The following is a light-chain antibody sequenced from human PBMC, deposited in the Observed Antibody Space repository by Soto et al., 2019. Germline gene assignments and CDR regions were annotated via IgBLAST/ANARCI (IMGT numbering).Light chain of an antibody. V-gene: IGKV3-11*01. CDR3: QQRSNWPPYMYT. Sequence: EIVLTQSPPTLSLSPGERATLSCRASQSVSTYLAWYQQKPGQAPRLLIYDASNRATGIPARFSGSGSGTDFTLTISSLEPEDFAVYYCQQRSNWPPYMYTFGQGTKLEIK. J-gene: IGKJ2*01. CDR1: QSVSTY. CDR2: DAS.